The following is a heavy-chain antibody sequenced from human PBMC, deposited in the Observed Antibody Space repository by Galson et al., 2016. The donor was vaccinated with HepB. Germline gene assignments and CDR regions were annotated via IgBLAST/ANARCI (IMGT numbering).Heavy chain of an antibody. D-gene: IGHD1-14*01. CDR2: ISIKTFGGTP. J-gene: IGHJ4*02. V-gene: IGHV3-49*04. Sequence: SLRPSCATSGFTFGNYALSWVRQAPGKGLEWVGYISIKTFGGTPEYAASVRGRFTISRDDSQSIAYLQMNSLKTEDTAVYYCTKNWNHAEESWGQGTLVTVSS. CDR1: GFTFGNYA. CDR3: TKNWNHAEES.